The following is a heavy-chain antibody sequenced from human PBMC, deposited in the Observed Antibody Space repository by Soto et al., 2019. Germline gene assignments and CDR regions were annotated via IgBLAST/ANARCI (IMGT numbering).Heavy chain of an antibody. Sequence: PSETLSLTCAVHGGSFSGYYWSWIRQSPGRGLEWIGEINQYKRINYNPSLKSRVTISLDTSKNQFFLNLTSVTAADTAVYYCARGLAPATWGHGTLVTVSS. CDR3: ARGLAPAT. J-gene: IGHJ4*01. V-gene: IGHV4-34*01. CDR1: GGSFSGYY. CDR2: INQYKRI. D-gene: IGHD5-12*01.